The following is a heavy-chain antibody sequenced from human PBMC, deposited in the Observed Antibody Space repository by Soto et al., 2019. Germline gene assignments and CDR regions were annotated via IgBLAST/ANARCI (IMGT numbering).Heavy chain of an antibody. J-gene: IGHJ4*02. CDR2: INPNSGDT. Sequence: QVQLVQSGAEVKSPRASVKVSCKASGYTFTAYNIHWVRQAPGQGLEWMGWINPNSGDTKYAQKFQGWVTMTRDTSINTAYMELNRLKSDDTAMYYCARLCRGSYGCFDYWGQGTLVTVSS. V-gene: IGHV1-2*04. D-gene: IGHD3-16*01. CDR1: GYTFTAYN. CDR3: ARLCRGSYGCFDY.